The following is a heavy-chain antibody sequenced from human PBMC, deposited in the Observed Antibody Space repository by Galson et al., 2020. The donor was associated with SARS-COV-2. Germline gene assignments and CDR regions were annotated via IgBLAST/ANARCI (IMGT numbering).Heavy chain of an antibody. CDR2: IYHSGST. J-gene: IGHJ3*02. V-gene: IGHV4-38-2*01. D-gene: IGHD1-26*01. CDR1: GYSISSGYY. CDR3: ARQWELLSDAFDI. Sequence: SETLSLTCAVSGYSISSGYYWGWIRQPTGKGLEWIGSIYHSGSTYYNPSLKRRVTISVDTSKNQFSLKLSSVTAADTAVYYCARQWELLSDAFDIWGQGTMVTVSS.